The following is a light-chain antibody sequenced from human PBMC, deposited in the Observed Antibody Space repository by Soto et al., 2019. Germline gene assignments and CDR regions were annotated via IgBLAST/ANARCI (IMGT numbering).Light chain of an antibody. CDR3: QQRHMWPIT. J-gene: IGKJ5*01. V-gene: IGKV3-11*01. CDR2: DAY. Sequence: EVVLTQSPVSLSLSQGERATFSCRASQSFRGLLAWYQQKPGQAPRLLIYDAYNRATGITPRFSGSGSGTDFTLTISSLEPEDSAVYYCQQRHMWPITVGQGTRLEIK. CDR1: QSFRGL.